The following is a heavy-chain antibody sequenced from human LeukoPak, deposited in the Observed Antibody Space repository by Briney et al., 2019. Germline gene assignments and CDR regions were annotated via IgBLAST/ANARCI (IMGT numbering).Heavy chain of an antibody. CDR1: GFTFSNAW. D-gene: IGHD3-22*01. CDR3: AKGADYYDSSGYKDAFDI. CDR2: ISWNSGSI. J-gene: IGHJ3*02. V-gene: IGHV3-9*03. Sequence: GGSLRLSCAASGFTFSNAWMSWVRQAPGKGLEWVSGISWNSGSIGYADSVKGRFTISRDNAKNSLYLQMNSLRAEDMALYYCAKGADYYDSSGYKDAFDIWGQGTMVTVSS.